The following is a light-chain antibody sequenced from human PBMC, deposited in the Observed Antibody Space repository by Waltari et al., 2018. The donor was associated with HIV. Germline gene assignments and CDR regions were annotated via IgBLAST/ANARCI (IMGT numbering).Light chain of an antibody. CDR3: NSYTSTTTRWL. J-gene: IGLJ3*02. V-gene: IGLV2-14*03. Sequence: QSALTQPASVSGSPGQSIIISCTGTSSDVGGYNYVSWYQQHPGKAPKLIIFDVGNRPSGGSNPFAGSKSGHTASLTISGLQTEDEADYYCNSYTSTTTRWLFGGGTRLTVL. CDR2: DVG. CDR1: SSDVGGYNY.